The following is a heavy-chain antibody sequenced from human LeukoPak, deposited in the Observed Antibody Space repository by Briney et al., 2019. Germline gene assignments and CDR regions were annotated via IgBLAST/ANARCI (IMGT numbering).Heavy chain of an antibody. CDR3: ARENPYYDILTGYYYYMDV. V-gene: IGHV4-61*02. CDR2: IYTSGST. D-gene: IGHD3-9*01. Sequence: SQTLSLTCTVSGGSISSGSYYWSWIRQPAGKGLEWIGRIYTSGSTNYNPSLKSRVTIPVDTSKNQFSLKLSSVTAADTAVYYCARENPYYDILTGYYYYMDVWGKGTTVTVSS. CDR1: GGSISSGSYY. J-gene: IGHJ6*03.